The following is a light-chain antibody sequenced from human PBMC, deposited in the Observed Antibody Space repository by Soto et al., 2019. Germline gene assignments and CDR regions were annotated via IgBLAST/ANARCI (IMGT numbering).Light chain of an antibody. V-gene: IGLV2-8*01. Sequence: QSALTQPPSASGSPGQSVPISCTGTSSDVGGYNFVSWYQQYPGKVPKLIIYEVNKRPSGVPDRFSGSKSGNTASLTVSGLQADDEADYYCTSYAGGNNVFGTGTKLTVL. CDR2: EVN. CDR1: SSDVGGYNF. CDR3: TSYAGGNNV. J-gene: IGLJ1*01.